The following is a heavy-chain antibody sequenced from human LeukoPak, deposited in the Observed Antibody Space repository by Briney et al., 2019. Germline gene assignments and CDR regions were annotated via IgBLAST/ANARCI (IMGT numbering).Heavy chain of an antibody. CDR3: VRRPQSYYYYHMDV. Sequence: PGGSLRLSCAASGFTFSDYYMNWIRLAPGKGLEWVSYISSRGDIIHYAGSVKGRFTISRDNAKNSLYLQMNGLRVEDTAVYYCVRRPQSYYYYHMDVWGKGTTVTVSS. J-gene: IGHJ6*03. CDR1: GFTFSDYY. D-gene: IGHD3-16*01. V-gene: IGHV3-11*01. CDR2: ISSRGDII.